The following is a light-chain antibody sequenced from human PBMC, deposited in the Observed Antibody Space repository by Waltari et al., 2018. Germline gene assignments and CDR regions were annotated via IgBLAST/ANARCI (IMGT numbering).Light chain of an antibody. CDR2: WAS. CDR3: QQYYDTPWT. V-gene: IGKV4-1*01. CDR1: RSVPYRANRNNY. J-gene: IGKJ1*01. Sequence: DIVMTQCPASLSVSLGERATINCKSSRSVPYRANRNNYLAWYQQKLGLPPKLLIYWASTRESGVSGRFSGSGSGTNFTLTISSLQAEDVAVYYCQQYYDTPWTFGQGTKVEIK.